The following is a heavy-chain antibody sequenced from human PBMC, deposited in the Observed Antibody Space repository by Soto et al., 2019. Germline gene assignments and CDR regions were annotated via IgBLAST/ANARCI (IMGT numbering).Heavy chain of an antibody. CDR1: GFTFSNAW. V-gene: IGHV3-15*07. CDR3: TTDSYSSIIVVRFDY. CDR2: IKSKTDGGTP. Sequence: GGSLRLSCAASGFTFSNAWINWVRQAPGKGQEWVGRIKSKTDGGTPDYAAPVKGRFAISRDDSKNMVYLQMNSLKTEDIGIYYCTTDSYSSIIVVRFDYWGHGTLVTVSS. D-gene: IGHD3-22*01. J-gene: IGHJ4*01.